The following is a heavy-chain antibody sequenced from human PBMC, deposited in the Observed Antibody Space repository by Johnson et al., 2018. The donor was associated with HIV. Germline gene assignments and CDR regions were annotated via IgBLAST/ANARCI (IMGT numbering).Heavy chain of an antibody. CDR3: ARDKYGVPAGTFDI. CDR1: GFTFSSYG. Sequence: VQLVESGGGVVQPGRSLRLSCAASGFTFSSYGMHWVRQAPGKGLEWVAVIWYDGSNKYYADSVKGRFTISRDNAKNSLYLQMNSLRAEDTAVYYCARDKYGVPAGTFDIWGQGTMVTVSS. J-gene: IGHJ3*02. D-gene: IGHD3-3*01. V-gene: IGHV3-33*01. CDR2: IWYDGSNK.